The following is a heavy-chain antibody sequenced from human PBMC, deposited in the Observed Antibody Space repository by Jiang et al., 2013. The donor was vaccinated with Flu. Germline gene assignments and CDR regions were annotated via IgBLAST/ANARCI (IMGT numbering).Heavy chain of an antibody. D-gene: IGHD3-22*01. CDR2: ITPLFQTA. J-gene: IGHJ4*02. CDR1: DTFRNYV. V-gene: IGHV1-69*06. CDR3: ARDLSFYDSTSYYAFDL. Sequence: DTFRNYVLSWCDRPLDTGVEWMGRITPLFQTANYAQKFQGRVTITADKFTNTAYMELRSLRYEDTAVYYCARDLSFYDSTSYYAFDLWGQGTLVTVSS.